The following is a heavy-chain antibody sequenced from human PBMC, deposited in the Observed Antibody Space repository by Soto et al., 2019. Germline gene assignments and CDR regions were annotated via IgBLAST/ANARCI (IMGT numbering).Heavy chain of an antibody. V-gene: IGHV3-9*01. CDR1: GFTFDDYA. D-gene: IGHD6-13*01. Sequence: GGSLRLSCAASGFTFDDYAMYWVRQAPGKGLEWVSGISWNSGSIGYADSVKGRFTISRGNAKNSLYLQMNSLRAEDTALYYCAKDKVAAAGTDAFDIWGQGTMVTVSS. CDR3: AKDKVAAAGTDAFDI. CDR2: ISWNSGSI. J-gene: IGHJ3*02.